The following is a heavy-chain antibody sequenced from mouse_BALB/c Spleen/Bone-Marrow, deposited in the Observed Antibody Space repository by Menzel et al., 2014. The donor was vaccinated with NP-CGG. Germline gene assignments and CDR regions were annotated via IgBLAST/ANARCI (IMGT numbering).Heavy chain of an antibody. D-gene: IGHD2-4*01. Sequence: VQLQQSGPGLVKPSQSLSLTCSVTGYSITSGYYWNWIRQFPGNKLEWMGYISYDGSNNYNPSLKNRISITRGTSKNQFFLKLNSVTTEDTVTYYCARGGPYDYDYAMDYWGQGTSVTVSS. V-gene: IGHV3-6*02. CDR1: GYSITSGYY. CDR3: ARGGPYDYDYAMDY. J-gene: IGHJ4*01. CDR2: ISYDGSN.